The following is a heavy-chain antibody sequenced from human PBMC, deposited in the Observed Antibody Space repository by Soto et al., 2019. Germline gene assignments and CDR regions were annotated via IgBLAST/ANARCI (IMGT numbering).Heavy chain of an antibody. CDR2: ISAYNGNA. Sequence: GASVKVSCKASGYTFTSYGISWVRQAPGQGLEWMGWISAYNGNANYAQKLQGRVTMTTDESTSTAYMELSSLRSEGTAVYYCARDSFNYYDSSGYYSWFDPWGQGTLVTVSS. J-gene: IGHJ5*02. V-gene: IGHV1-18*01. CDR1: GYTFTSYG. D-gene: IGHD3-22*01. CDR3: ARDSFNYYDSSGYYSWFDP.